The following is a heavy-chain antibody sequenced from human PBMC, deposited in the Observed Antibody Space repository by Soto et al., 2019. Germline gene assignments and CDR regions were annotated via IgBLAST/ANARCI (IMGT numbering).Heavy chain of an antibody. Sequence: ASVKVSCKASGGTFSSYAISWVRQAPGQGLEWMGGIIPIFGTANYAQKFQGRVTITADESTSTAYMELSSLRSEDTAVYYCARALTGTDLTGYYGMDVWGQGTTVTVSS. CDR3: ARALTGTDLTGYYGMDV. V-gene: IGHV1-69*13. D-gene: IGHD1-7*01. J-gene: IGHJ6*02. CDR2: IIPIFGTA. CDR1: GGTFSSYA.